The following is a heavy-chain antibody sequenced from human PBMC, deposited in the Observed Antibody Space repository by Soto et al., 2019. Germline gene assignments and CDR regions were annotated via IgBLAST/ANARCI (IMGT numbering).Heavy chain of an antibody. Sequence: QMQLQESGPGLVKPSETLSLTCAVSSASIITEQRWTWVRQPPGKGLEWIGEIHHSGSTNNNPSRRSXXTXSXXKSMNQFARNINSVTAADTALYYCARCFGWYAIDHWGQGTLVIVS. V-gene: IGHV4-4*02. CDR1: SASIITEQR. D-gene: IGHD6-19*01. CDR2: IHHSGST. J-gene: IGHJ4*02. CDR3: ARCFGWYAIDH.